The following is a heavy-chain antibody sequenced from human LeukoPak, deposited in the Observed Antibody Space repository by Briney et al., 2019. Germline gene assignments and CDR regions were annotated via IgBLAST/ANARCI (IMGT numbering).Heavy chain of an antibody. Sequence: GGSLRLSCAASGFTFSDYYMSWVRQAPGKGLEWLSYISSSGGTMYYADSVKGRFTISRDNVKNSLYLQMNSLRAEDTAVYYRARDRLGRGDTWLDYWGQGTLVTVSS. D-gene: IGHD2-21*02. CDR3: ARDRLGRGDTWLDY. CDR2: ISSSGGTM. J-gene: IGHJ4*02. CDR1: GFTFSDYY. V-gene: IGHV3-11*01.